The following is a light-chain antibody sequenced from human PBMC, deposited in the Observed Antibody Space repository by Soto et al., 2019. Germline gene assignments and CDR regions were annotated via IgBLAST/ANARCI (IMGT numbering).Light chain of an antibody. CDR1: QSVSNNY. Sequence: EIVFTQSPGTLSLSPGERATLSCGASQSVSNNYLAWYQQKPGQAPRLLIYGASNRATGIPDRFSGSGSGTDFTLTISRLEPEDFAVYYCQQYGSSPWTFGQGTKVDIK. V-gene: IGKV3-20*01. J-gene: IGKJ1*01. CDR3: QQYGSSPWT. CDR2: GAS.